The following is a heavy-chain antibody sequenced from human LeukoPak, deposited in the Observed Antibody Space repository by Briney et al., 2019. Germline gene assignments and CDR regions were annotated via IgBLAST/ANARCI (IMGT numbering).Heavy chain of an antibody. V-gene: IGHV3-9*01. CDR1: GFTFDDYA. J-gene: IGHJ4*02. CDR2: ISWNSGSI. CDR3: AKGWYSSSWYYFDY. D-gene: IGHD6-13*01. Sequence: GGSLRLSCAASGFTFDDYAMHWVWQAPGKGLEWVSGISWNSGSIGYADSVKGRFTISRDNAKNSLYLQMNSLRAEDTALYYCAKGWYSSSWYYFDYWGQGTLVTVSS.